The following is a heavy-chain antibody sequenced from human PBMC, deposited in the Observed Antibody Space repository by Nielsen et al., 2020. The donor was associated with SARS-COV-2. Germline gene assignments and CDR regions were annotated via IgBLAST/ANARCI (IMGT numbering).Heavy chain of an antibody. CDR1: GYTFTNYY. CDR2: IYPGDSDT. V-gene: IGHV5-51*01. Sequence: GESLKISCKGSGYTFTNYYIAWVRQMPGKGLEWMGIIYPGDSDTRYSPSFQGQVTISADKSISIAYLQWNSLKASDTAMYYRTFPGGNSAEGYWGQGTRVTVS. CDR3: TFPGGNSAEGY. D-gene: IGHD4-23*01. J-gene: IGHJ4*02.